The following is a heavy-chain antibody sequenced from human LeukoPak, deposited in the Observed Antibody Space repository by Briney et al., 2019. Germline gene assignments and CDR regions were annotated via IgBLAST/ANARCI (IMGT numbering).Heavy chain of an antibody. V-gene: IGHV3-15*01. J-gene: IGHJ4*02. D-gene: IGHD3-22*01. CDR1: GFTFSNAW. CDR2: IKSKTDGGTT. CDR3: TTMYYYDSSGYYEEY. Sequence: GGSLRLSCAASGFTFSNAWMSWVRQAPGKGLEWVGCIKSKTDGGTTDYAAPVKGRFTISRDDSKNTLYLQMNSLKTEDTAVYYCTTMYYYDSSGYYEEYWGQGTLVTVSS.